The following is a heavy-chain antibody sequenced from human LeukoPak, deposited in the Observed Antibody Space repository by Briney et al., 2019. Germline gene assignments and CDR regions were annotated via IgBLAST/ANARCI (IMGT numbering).Heavy chain of an antibody. D-gene: IGHD5-18*01. V-gene: IGHV4-59*01. J-gene: IGHJ4*02. CDR2: IYYSGST. CDR3: ARDGGCRSGYTGFDY. CDR1: GGSIFTYN. Sequence: SETLSLTCTVSGGSIFTYNWSWIRQPPGKGLEWIGYIYYSGSTNYNPSLQSRVTISVDTSKNQFSLKLNSVTAADTAVYYCARDGGCRSGYTGFDYWGQGTLVTVSS.